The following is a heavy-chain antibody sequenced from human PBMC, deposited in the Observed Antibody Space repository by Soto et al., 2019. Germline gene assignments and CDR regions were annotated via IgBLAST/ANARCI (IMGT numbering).Heavy chain of an antibody. J-gene: IGHJ6*02. D-gene: IGHD3-22*01. CDR1: GFTFSNYD. Sequence: GGSLRLSCAASGFTFSNYDINWVRQAPGKGPEWISHISSSGGIIYYADSVRGRFTISRDNAKNSLYLQMNSLRGEDTAVYYCAREGSVSSSDYYAYYYCMDVWGQGTTVTVSS. CDR3: AREGSVSSSDYYAYYYCMDV. CDR2: ISSSGGII. V-gene: IGHV3-48*03.